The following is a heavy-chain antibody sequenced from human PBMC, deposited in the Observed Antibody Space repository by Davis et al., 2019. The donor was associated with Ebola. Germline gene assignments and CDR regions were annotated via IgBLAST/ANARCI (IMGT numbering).Heavy chain of an antibody. CDR1: GYSFTSYW. D-gene: IGHD4-17*01. CDR3: ARRGNWDGDLLLDY. CDR2: IDPSDSYT. V-gene: IGHV5-10-1*01. Sequence: KVSCKGSGYSFTSYWISWVRQMPGKGLEWMGRIDPSDSYTNYSPSFQGHVTISADKSISTAYLQWSSLKASDTAMYYCARRGNWDGDLLLDYWGQGTLVTVSS. J-gene: IGHJ4*02.